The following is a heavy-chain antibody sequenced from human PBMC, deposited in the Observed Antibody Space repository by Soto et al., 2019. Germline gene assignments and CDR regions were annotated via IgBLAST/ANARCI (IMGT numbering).Heavy chain of an antibody. Sequence: GASVKVSCKASGYSFSNYGITWVRQAPGQGLECMGWISGYNSNTNYAQKFEGRVRMTKDTTRSTAYQEVRSLRFDDTAVYYCGRERQWEPVPYWGQGTPVTVSS. CDR3: GRERQWEPVPY. J-gene: IGHJ4*02. CDR1: GYSFSNYG. D-gene: IGHD1-26*01. V-gene: IGHV1-18*01. CDR2: ISGYNSNT.